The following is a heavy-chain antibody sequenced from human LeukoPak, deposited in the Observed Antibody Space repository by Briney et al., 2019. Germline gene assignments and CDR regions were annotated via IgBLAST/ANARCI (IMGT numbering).Heavy chain of an antibody. CDR1: GFTFSSYS. V-gene: IGHV3-21*04. CDR2: ISSSSSYI. J-gene: IGHJ4*02. CDR3: ARDRTYSSSSVDY. D-gene: IGHD6-6*01. Sequence: SGGSLRLSCAASGFTFSSYSMNWVRQAPGKGLEWVSSISSSSSYIYYADSVKGRFTISRDNAKNSLYLQMNSLRAEDTAVYYCARDRTYSSSSVDYWGQGTLVTVSS.